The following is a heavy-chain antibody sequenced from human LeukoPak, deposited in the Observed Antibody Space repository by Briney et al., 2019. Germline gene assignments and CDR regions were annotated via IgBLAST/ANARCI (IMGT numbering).Heavy chain of an antibody. CDR3: ARLPPRYFDWFPFDY. D-gene: IGHD3-9*01. J-gene: IGHJ4*02. Sequence: PSETLSLTCTVSGGSISSYYWSWIRQPPGKGLEWIGYIYYSGSTNYNPSLKSRVTISVDTSKNQFSLKLSSVTATDTAVYYCARLPPRYFDWFPFDYWGQGTLVTVSS. V-gene: IGHV4-59*12. CDR2: IYYSGST. CDR1: GGSISSYY.